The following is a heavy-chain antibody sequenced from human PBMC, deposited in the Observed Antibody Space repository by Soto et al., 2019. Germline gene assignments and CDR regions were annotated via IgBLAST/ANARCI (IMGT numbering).Heavy chain of an antibody. D-gene: IGHD2-8*01. CDR3: ARDHLDKRRTKDYYYGMDV. CDR1: GYSITSGYY. J-gene: IGHJ6*02. V-gene: IGHV4-38-2*02. CDR2: IFYTGNT. Sequence: TSETLSLTCTVSGYSITSGYYWGWIRQSPGKGLEWIGNIFYTGNTFYNPSLKSRVTISVDTSKNQFSLDLRSVTAADTAVYFCARDHLDKRRTKDYYYGMDVWGQGTTVT.